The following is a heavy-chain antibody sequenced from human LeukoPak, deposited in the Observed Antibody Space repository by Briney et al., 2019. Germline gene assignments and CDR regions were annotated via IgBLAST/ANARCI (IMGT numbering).Heavy chain of an antibody. CDR3: ARDRSSGWYPKTPFDY. J-gene: IGHJ4*02. D-gene: IGHD6-19*01. Sequence: PSETLSLTCSVSGGFISLYYCSWIRQPPGKGLEGIRYIYHSGSTNYNPSLKSRVTISVDTSKNQFSLKLSSVTAADTAVYYCARDRSSGWYPKTPFDYWGQGTLVTVSS. V-gene: IGHV4-59*01. CDR1: GGFISLYY. CDR2: IYHSGST.